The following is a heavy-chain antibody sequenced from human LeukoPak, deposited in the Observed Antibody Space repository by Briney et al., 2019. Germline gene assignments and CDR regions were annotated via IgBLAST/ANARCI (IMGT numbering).Heavy chain of an antibody. CDR2: IYYSGST. J-gene: IGHJ6*03. Sequence: PSETLSLTCTVSGYSISSGYYWGWIRQPPGKGLEWIGYIYYSGSTNYNPSLKSRVTISVDTSKNQVSLKLRSVTAADTAVYYCARTTEGYAGGPGYSYYYYMDVWGKGTTVTISS. CDR1: GYSISSGYY. D-gene: IGHD5-12*01. V-gene: IGHV4-38-2*02. CDR3: ARTTEGYAGGPGYSYYYYMDV.